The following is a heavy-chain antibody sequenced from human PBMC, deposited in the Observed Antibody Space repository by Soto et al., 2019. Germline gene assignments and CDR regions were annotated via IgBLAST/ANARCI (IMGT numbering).Heavy chain of an antibody. CDR3: ARENHLYGGNPGRYYYYGMDV. D-gene: IGHD4-17*01. Sequence: PSQTLSLTCAISADSVSSNSAAWNWIRQSPSRGLEWLGRTYYRSKWYNDYAVSVKSRITINPDTSNNQFSLQLNSLTPEDTAVYYCARENHLYGGNPGRYYYYGMDVWGQGTTVTVSS. J-gene: IGHJ6*02. CDR1: ADSVSSNSAA. V-gene: IGHV6-1*01. CDR2: TYYRSKWYN.